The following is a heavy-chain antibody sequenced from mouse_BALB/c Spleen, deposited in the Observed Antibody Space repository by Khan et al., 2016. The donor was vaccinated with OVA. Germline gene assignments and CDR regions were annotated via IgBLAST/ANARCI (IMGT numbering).Heavy chain of an antibody. CDR2: IWSGGST. Sequence: VKLVESGPDLVRPSQSLSITCTVSGFSLTTYGVHWVRQSPGKGLEWLGVIWSGGSTDYSAAFISRLSISKDNSKSQVFFKMNSLQPNDTAIYYCARNYDYDEGLAYWGQGTLVTVSA. CDR3: ARNYDYDEGLAY. J-gene: IGHJ3*01. CDR1: GFSLTTYG. V-gene: IGHV2-2*02. D-gene: IGHD2-4*01.